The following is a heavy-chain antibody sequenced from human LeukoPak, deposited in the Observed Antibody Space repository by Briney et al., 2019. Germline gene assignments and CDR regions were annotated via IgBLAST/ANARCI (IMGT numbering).Heavy chain of an antibody. CDR2: VKYDGSTT. J-gene: IGHJ4*02. D-gene: IGHD3-9*01. CDR3: SRDLIWLLSDY. V-gene: IGHV3-74*01. Sequence: AGGSLRLSCAAAGLTFSAYWMHWVRQAPGKGLVWVSRVKYDGSTTAYADSVKGRFTISRDNTRNILYLEMISLRVEDTAVYYCSRDLIWLLSDYWGQGALVTVSS. CDR1: GLTFSAYW.